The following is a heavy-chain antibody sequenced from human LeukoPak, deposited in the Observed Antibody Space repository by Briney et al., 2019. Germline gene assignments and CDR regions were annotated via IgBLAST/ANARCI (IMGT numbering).Heavy chain of an antibody. CDR1: GGSFSGYY. CDR2: INHSGRT. V-gene: IGHV4-34*01. Sequence: SETLSLTCAVYGGSFSGYYWSWIRQSPDKGLEWIGEINHSGRTNYNPSLKSRVAISIDTSKNQFSLKLTSVTAADTALYYCASSRRVPGVSIGYFDSWGQGTLVTVSS. J-gene: IGHJ4*02. D-gene: IGHD3-10*01. CDR3: ASSRRVPGVSIGYFDS.